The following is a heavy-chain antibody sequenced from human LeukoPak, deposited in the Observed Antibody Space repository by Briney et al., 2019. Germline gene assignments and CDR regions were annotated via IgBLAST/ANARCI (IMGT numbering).Heavy chain of an antibody. CDR3: ASGSTPGSGYYFDS. Sequence: GGSLRLSCAASGFTFSSYAMSWVRQAPGKGLEWVSTISASGGSTYHAYSVKGRFRISRDNSENTLSLEMSSLRAEDTDIYYCASGSTPGSGYYFDSWGPGTLVTVSS. CDR1: GFTFSSYA. V-gene: IGHV3-23*01. J-gene: IGHJ4*01. D-gene: IGHD3-22*01. CDR2: ISASGGST.